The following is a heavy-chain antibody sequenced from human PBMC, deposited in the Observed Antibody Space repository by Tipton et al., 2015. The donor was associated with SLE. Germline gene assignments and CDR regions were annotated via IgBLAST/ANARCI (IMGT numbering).Heavy chain of an antibody. CDR2: IYVGGTT. D-gene: IGHD3-3*01. CDR3: ARGGDYWSGPASYYYYHYYTDV. V-gene: IGHV4-4*07. CDR1: GSSITAYY. Sequence: TLSLTCTVSGSSITAYYWTWIRQPAGKGLEWIGRIYVGGTTNSNPSLKSRVTLSVDTSKNQFSLKLSSVTAADTAVYYCARGGDYWSGPASYYYYHYYTDVWGKGTTVTVSS. J-gene: IGHJ6*03.